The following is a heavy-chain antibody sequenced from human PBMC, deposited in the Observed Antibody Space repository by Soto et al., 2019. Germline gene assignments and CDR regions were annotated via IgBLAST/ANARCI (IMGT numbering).Heavy chain of an antibody. CDR1: GGSFSGYY. CDR3: ARGNYDSSGYYYYGMDV. CDR2: INHSGST. V-gene: IGHV4-34*01. D-gene: IGHD3-22*01. J-gene: IGHJ6*02. Sequence: PSETLSLTCAVYGGSFSGYYWSWIRQPPGKGLEWIGEINHSGSTNYNPSLKSRVTISVDTSKNQFSLKLSSVTAADTAVYYCARGNYDSSGYYYYGMDVWGQGTTVTV.